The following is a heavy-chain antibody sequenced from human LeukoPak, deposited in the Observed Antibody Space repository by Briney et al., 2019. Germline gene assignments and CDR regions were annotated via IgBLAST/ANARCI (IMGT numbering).Heavy chain of an antibody. Sequence: GGSLRLSCAASGFTFSSYSMNWVRQAPGKGLEWVSYISSSSGNIYYADSVKGRFTVSRDNAKNSLHLQMNSLRADDTAVYYCARVGVEQYLVLSYSMDVWGKGTTVTVS. CDR3: ARVGVEQYLVLSYSMDV. V-gene: IGHV3-48*04. CDR2: ISSSSGNI. CDR1: GFTFSSYS. D-gene: IGHD6-13*01. J-gene: IGHJ6*03.